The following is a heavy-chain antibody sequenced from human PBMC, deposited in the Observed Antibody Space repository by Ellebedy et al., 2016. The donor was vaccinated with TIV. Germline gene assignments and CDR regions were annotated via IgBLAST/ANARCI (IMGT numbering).Heavy chain of an antibody. CDR2: VNGGGIVI. CDR1: GFTFSSYA. J-gene: IGHJ4*02. CDR3: ARGRSGTYIHHAFDY. D-gene: IGHD1-14*01. Sequence: PGGSLRLSCTASGFTFSSYAMSWVRQAPGKGLEWVAGVNGGGIVIAYADSVKGRFTISRDNSKNTLDLQMNSLRAEDTAIYHCARGRSGTYIHHAFDYWGQGTLVTVSS. V-gene: IGHV3-23*01.